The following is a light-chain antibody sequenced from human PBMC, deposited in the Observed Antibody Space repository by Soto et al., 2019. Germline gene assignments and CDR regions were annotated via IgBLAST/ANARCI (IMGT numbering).Light chain of an antibody. CDR3: EHMAT. CDR2: RAS. V-gene: IGKV1-5*03. J-gene: IGKJ1*01. Sequence: DIQMTQSPSTLSASVVDRVTITCRASQTISSSLAWYQQKPGKAPKPLIYRASSLESGVPSRFSGSGSGTEFTLTIISLQPDYYATYFCEHMATFGHGTKVQIK. CDR1: QTISSS.